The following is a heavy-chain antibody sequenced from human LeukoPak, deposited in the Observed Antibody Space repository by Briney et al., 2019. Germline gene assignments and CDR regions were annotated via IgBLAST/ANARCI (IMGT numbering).Heavy chain of an antibody. J-gene: IGHJ4*02. CDR2: IKHDGSEK. V-gene: IGHV3-7*01. Sequence: GGSLRLSCAASGFICTNYFMSWVRQAPGKGLGWVASIKHDGSEKYYVDSVRGRFTISRDNTMNSLYLQMSSLRAEDTAVYYCATDRGWRTSGYYLYYFEYWGQGTLVTYSS. D-gene: IGHD3-3*01. CDR3: ATDRGWRTSGYYLYYFEY. CDR1: GFICTNYF.